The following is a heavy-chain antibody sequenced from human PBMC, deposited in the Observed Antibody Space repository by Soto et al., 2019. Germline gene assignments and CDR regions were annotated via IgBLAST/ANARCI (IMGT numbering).Heavy chain of an antibody. CDR3: ARDHPEWERGTGFDY. V-gene: IGHV4-39*07. Sequence: SETLCLTYAVSGGNISSGGFYLGWIRQPPGRGLEWIGTIYYSGSTYYNPSLKSRVTISVDTSKNQFSLKLSSVTAADTAVYYCARDHPEWERGTGFDYWGQGTLVTVSS. D-gene: IGHD1-26*01. CDR1: GGNISSGGFY. CDR2: IYYSGST. J-gene: IGHJ4*02.